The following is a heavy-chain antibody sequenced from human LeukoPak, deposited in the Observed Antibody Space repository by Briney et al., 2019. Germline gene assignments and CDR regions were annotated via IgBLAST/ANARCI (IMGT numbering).Heavy chain of an antibody. V-gene: IGHV4-4*07. CDR2: IYTSGTI. J-gene: IGHJ5*02. CDR3: ATLRAHRYGGSFDP. CDR1: GGSISSYY. Sequence: PSETLSLTCTVSGGSISSYYWSWIRQPAGTALEWIGRIYTSGTITYNPSLKSRVTISVDTSKNQFSLKLSSVTAADTAVYYCATLRAHRYGGSFDPWGQGTLVTVSS. D-gene: IGHD3-16*01.